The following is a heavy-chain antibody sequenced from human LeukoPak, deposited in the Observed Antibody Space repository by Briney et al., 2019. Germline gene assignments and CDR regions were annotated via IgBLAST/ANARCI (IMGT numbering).Heavy chain of an antibody. J-gene: IGHJ4*02. CDR3: ASRSAGETGYLLR. D-gene: IGHD3-9*01. CDR2: ISRSGGST. CDR1: GFTFSSYA. V-gene: IGHV3-23*01. Sequence: GGPLTLSCAASGFTFSSYAMSWLRQAPGKGLEGVAAISRSGGSTYYADSAKGRITIHRENDKNTLYLQMTSLRAEDTAVYYCASRSAGETGYLLRWGQGTLVTVSS.